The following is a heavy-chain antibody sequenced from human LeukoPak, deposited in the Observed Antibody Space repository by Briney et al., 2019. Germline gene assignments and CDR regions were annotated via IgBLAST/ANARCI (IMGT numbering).Heavy chain of an antibody. Sequence: SETLSLTCTVSGGSISSYYWSWLRQPPGKGLEWIGYIYYSGSTNYNPSLKSRVTISVDTSKNQLSLKLSSVTAADTAVYYCARQNIVALDYWGQGTLVTVSS. J-gene: IGHJ4*02. V-gene: IGHV4-59*08. D-gene: IGHD5-12*01. CDR3: ARQNIVALDY. CDR2: IYYSGST. CDR1: GGSISSYY.